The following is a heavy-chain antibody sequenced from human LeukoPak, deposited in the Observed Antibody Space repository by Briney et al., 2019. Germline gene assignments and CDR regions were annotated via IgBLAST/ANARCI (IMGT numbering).Heavy chain of an antibody. CDR3: ARDPVAGLTPDAFDI. V-gene: IGHV3-21*01. CDR2: ISSSSSYI. J-gene: IGHJ3*02. Sequence: GGSLRLSCAASGFTFSSYSMNWVRQAPGKGLEWVSSISSSSSYIYYADSVKGRFTISRDNAKNSLYLQMNSLRAEDTVVYYCARDPVAGLTPDAFDIWGQGTMVTVSS. CDR1: GFTFSSYS. D-gene: IGHD6-19*01.